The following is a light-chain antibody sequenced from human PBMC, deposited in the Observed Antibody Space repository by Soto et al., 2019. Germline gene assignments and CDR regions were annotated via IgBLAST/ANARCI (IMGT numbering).Light chain of an antibody. CDR3: LHGSHWPPRT. Sequence: DVVMTQSPLSLPVTLGQPASISCRSSQSFAYSDGNTYLNWFQQRPGQSPRRLIYKVSNRDSGVRDRFSGGGSCTDFARKISRGAAEDVGVYYYLHGSHWPPRTFGQGTKVEIK. V-gene: IGKV2-30*01. CDR2: KVS. CDR1: QSFAYSDGNTY. J-gene: IGKJ1*01.